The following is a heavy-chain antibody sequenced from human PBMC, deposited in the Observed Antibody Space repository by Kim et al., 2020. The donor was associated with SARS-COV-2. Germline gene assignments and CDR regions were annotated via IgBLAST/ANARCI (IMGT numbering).Heavy chain of an antibody. CDR3: ARIVVVPAADYYYYGMDV. V-gene: IGHV1-69*02. J-gene: IGHJ6*02. Sequence: QGRVTITADKSTSTAYMELSSLRSEDTAVYYCARIVVVPAADYYYYGMDVWGQGTTVTVSS. D-gene: IGHD2-2*01.